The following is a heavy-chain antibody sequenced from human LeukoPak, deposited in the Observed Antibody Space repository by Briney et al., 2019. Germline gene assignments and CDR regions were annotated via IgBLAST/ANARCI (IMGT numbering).Heavy chain of an antibody. J-gene: IGHJ4*02. V-gene: IGHV1-24*01. CDR2: FDPEDGET. Sequence: ASVKVSCKVSGYTLTELSMHWVRQAPGKGLEWMGGFDPEDGETIYAQKFQGRVTMTEDTSTDTAYMELSSLRSEDTAVYYCAKNYYDSSGYYFDYWGQGTLVTVSS. CDR3: AKNYYDSSGYYFDY. D-gene: IGHD3-22*01. CDR1: GYTLTELS.